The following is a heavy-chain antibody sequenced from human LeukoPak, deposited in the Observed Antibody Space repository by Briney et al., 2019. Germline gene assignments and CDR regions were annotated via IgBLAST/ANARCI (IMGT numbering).Heavy chain of an antibody. J-gene: IGHJ4*02. V-gene: IGHV3-23*01. CDR3: SKTDSGGYHGGHYDF. CDR1: GFTFKNYA. Sequence: GGSLTLSCTASGFTFKNYAMNWVRQAPGKGLGWVSGVSGSGGTTYYADSVKGRLTISRDNSKYTVYLQMKRMSAEDAAIYDWSKTDSGGYHGGHYDFWGQGTLVTVSS. CDR2: VSGSGGTT. D-gene: IGHD3-22*01.